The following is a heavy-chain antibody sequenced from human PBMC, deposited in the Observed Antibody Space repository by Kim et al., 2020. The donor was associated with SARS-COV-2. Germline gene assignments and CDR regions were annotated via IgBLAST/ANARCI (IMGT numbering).Heavy chain of an antibody. CDR2: IYYSGST. CDR1: GGSISSYY. CDR3: ARDVTVTTCDAFDI. J-gene: IGHJ3*02. Sequence: SETLSLTCTVSGGSISSYYWSWIRQPPGKGLEWIGYIYYSGSTNYNPSLKSRVTISVDTTKNQFSLKLSSVTAADTAVYYCARDVTVTTCDAFDIWGQGTMVTVSS. V-gene: IGHV4-59*13. D-gene: IGHD4-17*01.